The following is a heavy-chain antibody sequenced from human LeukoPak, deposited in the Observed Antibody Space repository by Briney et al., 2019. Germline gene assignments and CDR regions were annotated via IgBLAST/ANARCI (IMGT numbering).Heavy chain of an antibody. CDR1: GGSISSTNW. J-gene: IGHJ4*02. V-gene: IGHV4-4*02. Sequence: SGTLSLTCAVSGGSISSTNWWSWVRQPPGKGLEWIGEIYHTGSTNYNPSLKSRVTISVDKSKNQFSLKLSSVTAADTAVYYCARHWAYYCSSTSCEDYWGQGTLVTVSS. CDR3: ARHWAYYCSSTSCEDY. D-gene: IGHD2-2*01. CDR2: IYHTGST.